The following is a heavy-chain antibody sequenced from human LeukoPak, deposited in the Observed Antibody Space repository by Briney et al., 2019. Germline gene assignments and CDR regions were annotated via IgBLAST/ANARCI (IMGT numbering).Heavy chain of an antibody. Sequence: SETLSLTCAAYGGSFSGYYWSWIRQPPGKGLEWIGEINHSGSTNYNPSLKSRVTISVDTSKNQFSLKLSSVTAADTAVYYCARGGRDTAMVPFDYWGQGTLVTVSS. V-gene: IGHV4-34*01. CDR2: INHSGST. J-gene: IGHJ4*02. CDR1: GGSFSGYY. D-gene: IGHD5-18*01. CDR3: ARGGRDTAMVPFDY.